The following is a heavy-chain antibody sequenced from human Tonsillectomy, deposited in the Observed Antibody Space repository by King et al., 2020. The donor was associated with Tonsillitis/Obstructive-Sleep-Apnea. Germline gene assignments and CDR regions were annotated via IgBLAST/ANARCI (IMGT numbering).Heavy chain of an antibody. J-gene: IGHJ2*01. CDR2: ISASGGTT. CDR3: AQGTAGRWAGYYWYFDL. Sequence: VQLVESGGGLVQPGGSLRLSCAASGLTFSSYAMTWVRQAPGKGLEWVSVISASGGTTYYADSVKGRFTISRDNSKNTLYLQMNSLRVEDTAVYYCAQGTAGRWAGYYWYFDLGGRGTLVTFSS. V-gene: IGHV3-23*04. CDR1: GLTFSSYA. D-gene: IGHD2-2*03.